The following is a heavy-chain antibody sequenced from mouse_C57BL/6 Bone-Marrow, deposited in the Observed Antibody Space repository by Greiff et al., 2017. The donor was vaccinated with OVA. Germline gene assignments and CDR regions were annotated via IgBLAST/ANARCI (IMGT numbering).Heavy chain of an antibody. CDR2: IDPSDSYT. CDR1: GYTFTSYW. V-gene: IGHV1-69*01. Sequence: QVQLQQPGAELVMPGASVKLSCKASGYTFTSYWMHWVKQRPGQGLEWIGEIDPSDSYTNYNQKFKGKSTLTVDKSSSTAYMQLSSLTSEDSAVYYCARSLYYYGSSYCWYFDVWGTGTTVTVSS. D-gene: IGHD1-1*01. J-gene: IGHJ1*03. CDR3: ARSLYYYGSSYCWYFDV.